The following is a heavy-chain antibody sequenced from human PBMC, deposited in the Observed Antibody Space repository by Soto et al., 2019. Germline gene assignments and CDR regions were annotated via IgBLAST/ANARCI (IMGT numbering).Heavy chain of an antibody. V-gene: IGHV1-18*01. CDR2: ISAYNVNT. Sequence: QVQLVQSGAEVKKPGASVKVSCKASGYTFTNFGISWVRQAPGQGLEWMGWISAYNVNTNYAQKLKGRVTITTDTYWSTGYMEVRRLRFDDAAVYYCARGGTPIDSWGQGTLVTVSS. D-gene: IGHD3-16*01. J-gene: IGHJ4*02. CDR1: GYTFTNFG. CDR3: ARGGTPIDS.